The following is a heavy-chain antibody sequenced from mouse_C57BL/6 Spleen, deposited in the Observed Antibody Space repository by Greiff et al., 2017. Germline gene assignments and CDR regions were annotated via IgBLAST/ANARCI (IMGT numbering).Heavy chain of an antibody. Sequence: EVKRVESGGGLVKPGGSLKLSCAASGFTFSDYGMHWVRQAPEKGLEWVAYISSGSSTIYYADTVKGRFTISRDNAKNTLFLQMTSLRSEDTAMYYCARSFYYGSSHYFDYWGQGTTLTVSS. CDR2: ISSGSSTI. V-gene: IGHV5-17*01. D-gene: IGHD1-1*01. CDR3: ARSFYYGSSHYFDY. CDR1: GFTFSDYG. J-gene: IGHJ2*01.